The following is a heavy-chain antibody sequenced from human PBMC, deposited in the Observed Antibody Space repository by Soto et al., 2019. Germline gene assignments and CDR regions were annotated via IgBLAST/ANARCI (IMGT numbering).Heavy chain of an antibody. CDR3: ARDRAVTTSYYYYGMDV. Sequence: SETLSLACTVSGGSISSADYYWSWIRQPPGKGLEWIGYIYYSGSTYYNPSLKSRVTISVDTSKNQFSLKLSSVTAADTAVYYCARDRAVTTSYYYYGMDVWGQGTTVT. CDR1: GGSISSADYY. CDR2: IYYSGST. D-gene: IGHD4-17*01. V-gene: IGHV4-30-4*01. J-gene: IGHJ6*02.